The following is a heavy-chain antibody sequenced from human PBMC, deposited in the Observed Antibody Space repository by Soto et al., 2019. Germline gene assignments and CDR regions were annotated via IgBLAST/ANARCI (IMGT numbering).Heavy chain of an antibody. V-gene: IGHV1-18*01. CDR2: IRAYNGNT. Sequence: ASVKVSCKASGYTFTSYGISWVRQAPGQGLEWMGWIRAYNGNTNYAQKIQGRVTMTTDTSTSTTYMELRSLRSDDAAAYYCARDIRGYSYGYKIDYWGQG. CDR3: ARDIRGYSYGYKIDY. D-gene: IGHD5-18*01. CDR1: GYTFTSYG. J-gene: IGHJ4*02.